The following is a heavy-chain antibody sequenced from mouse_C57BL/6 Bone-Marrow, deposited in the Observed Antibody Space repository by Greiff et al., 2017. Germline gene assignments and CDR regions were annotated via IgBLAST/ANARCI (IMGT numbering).Heavy chain of an antibody. J-gene: IGHJ2*01. CDR1: GYTFTSYW. CDR3: AGSFDD. CDR2: IHPSDSAT. V-gene: IGHV1-74*01. Sequence: QVQLQQPGPELVKPGASVKMSCKASGYTFTSYWMHWVKQGPGKGLEWIGRIHPSDSATNYNHKFKGKATLTVDKSSSTAYMQLSSLTSEDSAVYYCAGSFDDWCQGTTPTVSS.